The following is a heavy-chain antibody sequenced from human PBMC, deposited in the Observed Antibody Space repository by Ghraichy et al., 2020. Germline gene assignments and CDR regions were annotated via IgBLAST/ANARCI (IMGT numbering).Heavy chain of an antibody. CDR2: ISTYNGNT. CDR3: ARDLYGHDAFDI. V-gene: IGHV1-18*01. Sequence: ASVKVSCKASGYTFTSSGISWVRQAPGQGLEWMGWISTYNGNTNYAQKLQGRVTMTTDTSTSTAYMEVRSLRSDDTAVYYCARDLYGHDAFDIWGQGTMVTVSS. D-gene: IGHD4-17*01. J-gene: IGHJ3*02. CDR1: GYTFTSSG.